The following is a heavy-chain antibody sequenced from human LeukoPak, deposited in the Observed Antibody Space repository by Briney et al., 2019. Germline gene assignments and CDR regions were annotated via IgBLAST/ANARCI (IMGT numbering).Heavy chain of an antibody. CDR2: INPSGGST. CDR1: GYTFTSYY. V-gene: IGHV1-46*01. J-gene: IGHJ6*02. Sequence: ASVKVSCKASGYTFTSYYMHWVRQAPGQGLEWMGIINPSGGSTSYAQKFQGRVTMTRDTSTSQVYMELSSLSSEDTAVYYCARDSTAAAGTGYYYGMDVWGQGTTVTVSS. CDR3: ARDSTAAAGTGYYYGMDV. D-gene: IGHD6-13*01.